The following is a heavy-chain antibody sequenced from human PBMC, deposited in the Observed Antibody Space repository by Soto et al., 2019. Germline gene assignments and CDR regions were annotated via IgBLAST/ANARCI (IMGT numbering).Heavy chain of an antibody. D-gene: IGHD1-26*01. CDR3: AKVRVYSGSYNLDY. V-gene: IGHV3-23*01. J-gene: IGHJ4*02. CDR1: GFTFSSYA. CDR2: ISASGGST. Sequence: EVQLLDSGGGLVQPGGSLRLSCAASGFTFSSYAMSWVRQAPGKGLEWVSAISASGGSTYYPDSVKGRFTISRDNSTNTLYLQMNSLRAEDMAVYYCAKVRVYSGSYNLDYWGQGTLVTVSS.